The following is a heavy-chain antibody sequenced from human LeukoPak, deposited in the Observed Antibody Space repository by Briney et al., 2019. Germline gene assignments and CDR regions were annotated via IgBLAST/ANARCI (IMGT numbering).Heavy chain of an antibody. Sequence: GESLKISCKGSGYSFTSYWISWVRQMPGKGLEWMGRIDPSDSYTNYSPSFQGHVTISADKSISTAYLQWSSLKASDTAMYYCAAAPYCSGTSCYLFDYWGQGTLVTVSS. D-gene: IGHD2-2*01. CDR2: IDPSDSYT. CDR1: GYSFTSYW. V-gene: IGHV5-10-1*01. CDR3: AAAPYCSGTSCYLFDY. J-gene: IGHJ4*02.